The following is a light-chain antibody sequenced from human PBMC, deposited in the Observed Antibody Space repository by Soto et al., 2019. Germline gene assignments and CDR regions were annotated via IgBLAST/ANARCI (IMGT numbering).Light chain of an antibody. CDR2: EAS. J-gene: IGKJ2*01. CDR1: QSVSSY. CDR3: QQRSNWLYT. V-gene: IGKV3-11*01. Sequence: EIVLTQSPATLSLSPGERATLSCRASQSVSSYLAWYQQKPGQAPRLLIYEASNRATGIPARLSGSGSGTDFQLTISSLEPEDFAVYYCQQRSNWLYTFGQGTKLEIK.